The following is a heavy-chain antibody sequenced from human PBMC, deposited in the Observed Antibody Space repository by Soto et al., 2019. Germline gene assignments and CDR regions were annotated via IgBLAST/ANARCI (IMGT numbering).Heavy chain of an antibody. CDR3: TTPFRYGDFDY. CDR2: IKSKTDGGTT. V-gene: IGHV3-15*01. CDR1: GFTFSNAW. D-gene: IGHD4-17*01. J-gene: IGHJ4*02. Sequence: GGSLRLSCAASGFTFSNAWMSWVRQAPGKGLEWVGHIKSKTDGGTTDYAAPVKGRFTISRDDSKNTLYLQMNSLKTEDTAVYYCTTPFRYGDFDYWGQGTLVTVSS.